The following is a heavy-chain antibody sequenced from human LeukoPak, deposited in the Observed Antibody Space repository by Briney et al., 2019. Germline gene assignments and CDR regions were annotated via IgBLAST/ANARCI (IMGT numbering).Heavy chain of an antibody. CDR2: ISGSGGST. D-gene: IGHD2-2*01. Sequence: GGSLRLSCAASGFTFSSYAMSWVRQAPGKGLEWVSAISGSGGSTYYADSVKGRFTISRDNSKNTLYLQMNSLRAEDTAVYYCAQDSGYCSSTSCYEVDYFDYWGQGTLVTVSS. J-gene: IGHJ4*02. CDR3: AQDSGYCSSTSCYEVDYFDY. V-gene: IGHV3-23*01. CDR1: GFTFSSYA.